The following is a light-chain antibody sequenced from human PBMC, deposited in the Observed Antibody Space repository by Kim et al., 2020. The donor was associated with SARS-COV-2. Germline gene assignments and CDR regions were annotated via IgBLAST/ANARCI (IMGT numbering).Light chain of an antibody. CDR1: QSINRY. J-gene: IGKJ5*01. CDR3: QRYKRYSPIT. CDR2: RAS. V-gene: IGKV1-5*03. Sequence: DIQMTQSPSTLSATVGDRVTITCRASQSINRYLAWYQQKPGKATNLLSYRASNIESGVPSRFSGSGSGTEFTLTISSLQPDDFATDYCQRYKRYSPITYGQETRLEI.